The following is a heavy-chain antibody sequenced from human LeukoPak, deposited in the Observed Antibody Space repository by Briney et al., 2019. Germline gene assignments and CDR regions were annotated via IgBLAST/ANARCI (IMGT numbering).Heavy chain of an antibody. J-gene: IGHJ5*02. CDR1: GYTLTELS. D-gene: IGHD6-13*01. CDR2: INPSGGST. V-gene: IGHV1-46*01. Sequence: ASVKVSCKVSGYTLTELSMHWVRQAPGQGLEWMGIINPSGGSTSYAQKFQGRVTMTRDTSTSTVYMELSSLRSEDTAVYYCARFGLGIAATGTDSWFDPWGQGTPVTVSS. CDR3: ARFGLGIAATGTDSWFDP.